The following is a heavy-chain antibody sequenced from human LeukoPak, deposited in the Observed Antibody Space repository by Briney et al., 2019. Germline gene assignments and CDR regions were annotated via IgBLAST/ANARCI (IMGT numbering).Heavy chain of an antibody. V-gene: IGHV3-21*01. Sequence: GGSLRLSCAASGFTFSSYSMNWVRQAPGKGLEWVSSISSSSSYIYYADSVKGRFTISRDNAKNSLYLRMNSLRAEDTAVYYCARDHWLVTYYYYGMDVWGQGTTVTVSS. CDR3: ARDHWLVTYYYYGMDV. CDR2: ISSSSSYI. CDR1: GFTFSSYS. J-gene: IGHJ6*02. D-gene: IGHD6-19*01.